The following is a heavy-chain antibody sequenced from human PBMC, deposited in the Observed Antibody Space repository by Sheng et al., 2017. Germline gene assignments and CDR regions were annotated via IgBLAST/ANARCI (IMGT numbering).Heavy chain of an antibody. V-gene: IGHV3-33*08. Sequence: VRLVESGGGLIQPGGSLRLSCAASGFTFGNYAMSWVRQAPGKGLEWVAILGHIGNGEDYADSVKGRFTISRDNSKNTLYLQLNNVRAEDTAVYYCARDLGMGRSVDYWGQGTLVTVSS. CDR3: ARDLGMGRSVDY. D-gene: IGHD1-20*01. CDR1: GFTFGNYA. CDR2: LGHIGNGE. J-gene: IGHJ4*02.